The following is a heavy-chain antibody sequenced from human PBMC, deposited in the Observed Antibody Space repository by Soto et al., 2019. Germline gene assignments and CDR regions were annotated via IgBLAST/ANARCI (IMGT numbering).Heavy chain of an antibody. Sequence: PGGSLRLSCAASGFTFSSYWMHWVRQAPGKGLEWVSFISYNGDKSYYAGSVKGRFSISRDNSKNTLYLQMNNLRPDDTAVYFCAKSVLATVGTYFVHWGQGTVVTVSS. V-gene: IGHV3-30*18. J-gene: IGHJ4*02. D-gene: IGHD6-13*01. CDR2: ISYNGDKS. CDR3: AKSVLATVGTYFVH. CDR1: GFTFSSYW.